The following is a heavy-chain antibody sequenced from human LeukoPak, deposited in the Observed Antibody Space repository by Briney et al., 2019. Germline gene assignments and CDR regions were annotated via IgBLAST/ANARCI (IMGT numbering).Heavy chain of an antibody. CDR1: GGSITSYY. D-gene: IGHD1-26*01. CDR2: IYHSGST. Sequence: SETLSLTCTVSGGSITSYYWSWIRQPPGKGLEWIGFIYHSGSTNYNPSLKSRVTISVDTSKNQFSLRLRSVTAADTAVYYCARDSRAYDELRRSYRRFAAFDIWGQGTMVTVSS. V-gene: IGHV4-59*12. J-gene: IGHJ3*02. CDR3: ARDSRAYDELRRSYRRFAAFDI.